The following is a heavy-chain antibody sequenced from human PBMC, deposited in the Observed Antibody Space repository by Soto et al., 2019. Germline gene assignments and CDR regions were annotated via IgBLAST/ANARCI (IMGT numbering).Heavy chain of an antibody. CDR2: IYYSGST. D-gene: IGHD1-26*01. Sequence: SETLSLTCTVSGGSISSYYWSWIRQPPGKGLEWIGYIYYSGSTNYNPSLKSRVTISVDTSKNQFSLKLSSVTAADTAVYYCARGRLGASGYGYYYYGMDVWGQGTTVTVSS. V-gene: IGHV4-59*12. CDR3: ARGRLGASGYGYYYYGMDV. J-gene: IGHJ6*02. CDR1: GGSISSYY.